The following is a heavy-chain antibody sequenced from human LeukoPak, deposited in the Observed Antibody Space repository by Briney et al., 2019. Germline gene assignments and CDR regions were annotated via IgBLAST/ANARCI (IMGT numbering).Heavy chain of an antibody. CDR2: IYYSGST. J-gene: IGHJ5*02. V-gene: IGHV4-39*07. CDR1: GGSISSSSYY. CDR3: ARAFGYCSSTSCPNWFDP. D-gene: IGHD2-2*01. Sequence: PSETLSLTCTVSGGSISSSSYYWGWIRQPPGKGLEWIGSIYYSGSTYYNPSLKSRVTISVDTSKNQFSLKLSSVTAADTAVCYCARAFGYCSSTSCPNWFDPWGQGTLVTVSS.